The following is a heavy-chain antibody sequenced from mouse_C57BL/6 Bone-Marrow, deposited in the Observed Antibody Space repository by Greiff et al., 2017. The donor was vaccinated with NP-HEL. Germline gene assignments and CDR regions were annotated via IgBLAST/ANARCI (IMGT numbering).Heavy chain of an antibody. V-gene: IGHV1-55*01. CDR1: GYTFTSYW. CDR3: AFITTVRGYYFDY. J-gene: IGHJ2*01. CDR2: IYPGSGST. D-gene: IGHD1-1*01. Sequence: VQLQQPGAELVKPGASVKMSCKASGYTFTSYWITWVKQRPGQGLEWIGDIYPGSGSTNYNEKFKSKATLTVDTSSSTAYMQLSSLTSEDSAVYYCAFITTVRGYYFDYWGQGTTLTVSS.